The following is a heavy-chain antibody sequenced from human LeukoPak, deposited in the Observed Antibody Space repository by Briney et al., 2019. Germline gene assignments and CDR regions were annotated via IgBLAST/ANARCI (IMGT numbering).Heavy chain of an antibody. CDR3: ARDIVVVPAMGGYYMDV. CDR1: GGFISSYY. CDR2: IYTSGST. D-gene: IGHD2-2*01. V-gene: IGHV4-4*07. J-gene: IGHJ6*03. Sequence: PSETLSLTCTVSGGFISSYYWSWIRQPAGKGLEWIGRIYTSGSTNYNPSLKSRVTMSVDTSKNQFSLKLSSVTAADTAVYYCARDIVVVPAMGGYYMDVWGKGTTVTVSS.